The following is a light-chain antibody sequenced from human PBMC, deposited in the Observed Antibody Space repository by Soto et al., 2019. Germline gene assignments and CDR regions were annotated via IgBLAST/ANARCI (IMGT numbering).Light chain of an antibody. V-gene: IGKV1-33*01. CDR3: QKYDSAPLT. J-gene: IGKJ1*01. CDR2: DAS. Sequence: DIQMTQSPSSLSASVGDRVTITCQASQDISNYLNWYQQKPGKAPKLLIYDASNLETGVPSRFSGSGSGTDFTFTISSLQPEDIATYYCQKYDSAPLTFGQGTKVDIK. CDR1: QDISNY.